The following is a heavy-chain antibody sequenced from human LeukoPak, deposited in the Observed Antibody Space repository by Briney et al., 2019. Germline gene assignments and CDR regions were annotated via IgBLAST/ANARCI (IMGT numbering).Heavy chain of an antibody. J-gene: IGHJ4*02. CDR3: AKGSGSYDY. CDR2: ISGSGDGT. CDR1: GFTFSSDA. V-gene: IGHV3-23*01. D-gene: IGHD1-26*01. Sequence: GGSLRLSCTSSGFTFSSDAMTWVRQAPGKGLEWVSGISGSGDGTYYADSVKGRFTISRDNSKNTLYLQMNSLRAEDTAVYYCAKGSGSYDYWGQGTLVTVSS.